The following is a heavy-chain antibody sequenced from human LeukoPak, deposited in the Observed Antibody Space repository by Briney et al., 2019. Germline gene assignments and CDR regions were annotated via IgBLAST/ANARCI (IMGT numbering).Heavy chain of an antibody. CDR3: VRDGIVGASYYFDF. J-gene: IGHJ4*02. CDR2: ISTSSSFI. V-gene: IGHV3-21*01. Sequence: PGGSLRLSCAASGFTFSSYSMNWIRQAPGKGLEWVSSISTSSSFIDYADSVKGRFTISRDNAKDSLHLQMDSLRADDTAVYYCVRDGIVGASYYFDFWGQGTLVTVSS. D-gene: IGHD1-26*01. CDR1: GFTFSSYS.